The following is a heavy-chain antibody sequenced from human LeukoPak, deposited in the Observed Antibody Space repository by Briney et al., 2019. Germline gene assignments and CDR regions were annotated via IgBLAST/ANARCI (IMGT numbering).Heavy chain of an antibody. Sequence: GGSLRLSCASSGFTFSTSAISWVCQAPGKGLEWVSSISGSGGSTYYADSVKGRFTISRDNSRNTLYLQVNSLRAEDTAVYYCAKQGIQLWLPYYWGLGALVTVSS. CDR1: GFTFSTSA. CDR2: ISGSGGST. V-gene: IGHV3-23*01. D-gene: IGHD5-18*01. CDR3: AKQGIQLWLPYY. J-gene: IGHJ4*02.